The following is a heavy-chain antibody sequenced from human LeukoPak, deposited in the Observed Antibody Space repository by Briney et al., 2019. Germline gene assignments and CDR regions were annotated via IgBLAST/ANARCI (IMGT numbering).Heavy chain of an antibody. CDR2: ISAYNGNT. Sequence: ASVKVSCKASGYTFTSYGISWVRQAPGQGLEWMGWISAYNGNTNYAQKLQGRVTMTTDTSTSTAYMELRSLRSDDTAVYYCARGPIVVVPAGGEYFQHWGQGTLVTVSS. D-gene: IGHD2-2*01. V-gene: IGHV1-18*01. J-gene: IGHJ1*01. CDR3: ARGPIVVVPAGGEYFQH. CDR1: GYTFTSYG.